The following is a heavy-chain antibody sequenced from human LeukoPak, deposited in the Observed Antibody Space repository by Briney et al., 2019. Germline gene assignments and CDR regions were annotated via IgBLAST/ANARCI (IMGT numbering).Heavy chain of an antibody. D-gene: IGHD1-1*01. V-gene: IGHV3-23*01. CDR3: AKEAIPHLNSDSWVEY. Sequence: GGSLRLSCAASGITFNRYAMSWARQAPGKGLEWVSGISGSGDKTCYADSVKGRFTISRDNSKNTLYLQMNSLRAEDTAVYYCAKEAIPHLNSDSWVEYWGRGTMVTVSS. CDR1: GITFNRYA. J-gene: IGHJ4*02. CDR2: ISGSGDKT.